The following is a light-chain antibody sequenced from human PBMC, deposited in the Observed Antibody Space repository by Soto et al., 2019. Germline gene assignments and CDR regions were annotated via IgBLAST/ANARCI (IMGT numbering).Light chain of an antibody. CDR1: QGISSY. J-gene: IGKJ4*02. CDR2: AAS. Sequence: IQMTQSPSSLSASVGDRVTITCRASQGISSYLAWYQQKPGKAPKLLIYAASTLQSGVPSRFSGSGSGTDFTLTISCLQSEDFATYYCQQYYSYPALTFGGGTKVDIK. V-gene: IGKV1-8*01. CDR3: QQYYSYPALT.